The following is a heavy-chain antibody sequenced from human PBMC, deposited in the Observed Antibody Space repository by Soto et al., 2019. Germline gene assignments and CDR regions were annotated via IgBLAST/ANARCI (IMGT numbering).Heavy chain of an antibody. V-gene: IGHV3-11*06. CDR3: AREGDTVTTGYDY. CDR1: GFTFSDYY. Sequence: PGGSLRLSCAASGFTFSDYYMSWIRQAPGKGLEWVSYISSSSSYTNYADSVKGRFTISRDNAKNSLYLQMNSLRAEDTAVYYCAREGDTVTTGYDYWGQGTLVTVSS. D-gene: IGHD4-17*01. CDR2: ISSSSSYT. J-gene: IGHJ4*02.